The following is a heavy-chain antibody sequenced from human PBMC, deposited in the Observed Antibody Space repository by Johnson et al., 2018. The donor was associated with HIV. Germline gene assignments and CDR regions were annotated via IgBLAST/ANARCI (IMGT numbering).Heavy chain of an antibody. V-gene: IGHV3-30*14. CDR1: GFTFSNYP. CDR2: ISFDGSNK. Sequence: QVQLVESGGGVVQPGRYLRLSCAASGFTFSNYPMHWVRQAPGKGLEWVAVISFDGSNKYYADSVKGRFTISRDNSKNTLFLQINSLRAEDTAVYFCAKWSIVGATFSDAFDMGPRDNGHRLF. D-gene: IGHD1-26*01. CDR3: AKWSIVGATFSDAFD. J-gene: IGHJ3*02.